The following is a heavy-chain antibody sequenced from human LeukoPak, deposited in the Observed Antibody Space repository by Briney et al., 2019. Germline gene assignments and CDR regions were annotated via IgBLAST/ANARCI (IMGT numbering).Heavy chain of an antibody. CDR1: GYTFTSYG. Sequence: ASVKVSCKASGYTFTSYGISWVRQAPGQGLEWMGWINTNTGNPTYAQGFTGRFVFSLDTSVSTAYLQISSLKAEDTAVYYCARSSTVTIPVIDYWGQGTLVTVSS. CDR2: INTNTGNP. D-gene: IGHD4-11*01. J-gene: IGHJ4*02. CDR3: ARSSTVTIPVIDY. V-gene: IGHV7-4-1*02.